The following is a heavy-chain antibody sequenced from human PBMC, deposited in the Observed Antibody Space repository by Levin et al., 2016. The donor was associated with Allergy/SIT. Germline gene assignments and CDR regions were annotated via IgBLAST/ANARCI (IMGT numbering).Heavy chain of an antibody. Sequence: SETLSLTCTVSGDSVNSGNYFWTWIRQPPGKGLEWIGYVYYSGSTIYNPSLKSRVTMSVDTSKNQFSLKLSSVTAADTAVYYCARDSSSSSGRFDPWGQGTLVTVSS. D-gene: IGHD6-6*01. CDR2: VYYSGST. J-gene: IGHJ5*02. CDR3: ARDSSSSSGRFDP. CDR1: GDSVNSGNYF. V-gene: IGHV4-61*01.